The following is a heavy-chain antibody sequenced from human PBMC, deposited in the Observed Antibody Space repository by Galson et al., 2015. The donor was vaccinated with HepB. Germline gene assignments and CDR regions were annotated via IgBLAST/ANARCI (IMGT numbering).Heavy chain of an antibody. V-gene: IGHV1-46*01. CDR3: MREPYSGTYYFDY. CDR1: GYTFTSHL. Sequence: SVKVSCKASGYTFTSHLMHWVRQAPGQGLEWMGIINPNVGTTKYAQEFQGRVTMTRDTSTSTVFMELSSLKSEDTAVYYCMREPYSGTYYFDYWGQGTLVTVSS. D-gene: IGHD1-26*01. CDR2: INPNVGTT. J-gene: IGHJ4*02.